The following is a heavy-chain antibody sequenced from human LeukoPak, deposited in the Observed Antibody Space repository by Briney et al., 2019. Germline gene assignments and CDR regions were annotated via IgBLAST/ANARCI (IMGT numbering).Heavy chain of an antibody. CDR3: ARYRLSDSPINWFDP. D-gene: IGHD3-16*02. Sequence: ASVKVSCKASGYTVTSFGISWVRQAPGQGLEWMGWISAYNGNTDYAQKLQDRVTITTYPSTNTAYMELRSLRSDETALYYCARYRLSDSPINWFDPWGQGTLVTVSS. CDR1: GYTVTSFG. V-gene: IGHV1-18*01. J-gene: IGHJ5*02. CDR2: ISAYNGNT.